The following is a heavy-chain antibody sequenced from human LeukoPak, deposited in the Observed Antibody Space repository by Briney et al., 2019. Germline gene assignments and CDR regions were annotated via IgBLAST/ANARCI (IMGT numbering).Heavy chain of an antibody. CDR2: IKQDGSEK. CDR3: ARTGTTFDY. V-gene: IGHV3-7*03. D-gene: IGHD1-7*01. J-gene: IGHJ4*02. CDR1: GFILRSYW. Sequence: GGSLRLSCAASGFILRSYWMSWVRQDPGKGLEWVANIKQDGSEKFYVDSVKGRFTISRDNAKNSLYLQMNSLRAEDTAVYYCARTGTTFDYWGQGTLVTDSS.